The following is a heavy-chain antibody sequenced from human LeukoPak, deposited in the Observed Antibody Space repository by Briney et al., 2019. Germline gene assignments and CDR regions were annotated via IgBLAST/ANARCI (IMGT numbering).Heavy chain of an antibody. J-gene: IGHJ4*02. V-gene: IGHV1-69*13. D-gene: IGHD1-26*01. CDR3: ARTHSGSYLSFDY. Sequence: SVKVSCKASGGTFSSYAISWVRQAPGQGLEWMGGIIPIFGTANYAQKFQGRVTITADESTSTAYMELSSLRAEDTAVYYCARTHSGSYLSFDYWGQGTLVTVSS. CDR2: IIPIFGTA. CDR1: GGTFSSYA.